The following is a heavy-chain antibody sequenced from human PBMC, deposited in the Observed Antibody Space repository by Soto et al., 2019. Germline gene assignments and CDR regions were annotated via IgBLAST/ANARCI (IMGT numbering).Heavy chain of an antibody. CDR3: ARVAVAGKEGWFDP. CDR2: ISAYNGNT. V-gene: IGHV1-18*04. Sequence: ASVKVSCKASVYTFTSYGISWVRQAPGQGLEWMGWISAYNGNTNYAQKLQGRVTMTTDTSTSTAYMELRSLRSEDTAVYYCARVAVAGKEGWFDPWGQGTLVTVSS. J-gene: IGHJ5*02. CDR1: VYTFTSYG. D-gene: IGHD6-19*01.